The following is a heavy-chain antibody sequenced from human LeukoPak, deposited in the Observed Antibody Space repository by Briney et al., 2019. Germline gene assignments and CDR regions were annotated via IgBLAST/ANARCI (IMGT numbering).Heavy chain of an antibody. Sequence: GGSLRLSCAASGFTFSSYGMHWVRQTPGKGLEWVAFIRFDGSNKYYADSVKGRFTISRDNSKNTLYLQMNSLRAEDTAAYYCAKVDDYNNYLLDYWGQGTLVSVSS. CDR1: GFTFSSYG. CDR2: IRFDGSNK. V-gene: IGHV3-30*02. J-gene: IGHJ4*02. D-gene: IGHD4-11*01. CDR3: AKVDDYNNYLLDY.